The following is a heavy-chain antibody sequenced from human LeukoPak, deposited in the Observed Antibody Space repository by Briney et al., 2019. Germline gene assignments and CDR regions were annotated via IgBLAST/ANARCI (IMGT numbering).Heavy chain of an antibody. J-gene: IGHJ6*02. V-gene: IGHV1-2*02. CDR1: GYTFTGYY. Sequence: ASVKVSCKASGYTFTGYYMHWVRQAPGQGLEWMGWINPNSGGTNYAQKFQGRVTMTRDTSISTAYMELSRLRSDDTAVYYCARDSAVATIVYYYYGMDVWGQGTTATVSS. CDR2: INPNSGGT. CDR3: ARDSAVATIVYYYYGMDV. D-gene: IGHD5-12*01.